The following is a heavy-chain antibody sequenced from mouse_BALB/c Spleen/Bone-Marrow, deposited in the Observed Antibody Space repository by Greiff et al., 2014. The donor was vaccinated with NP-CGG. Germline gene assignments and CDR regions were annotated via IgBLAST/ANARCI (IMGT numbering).Heavy chain of an antibody. CDR3: AIYYYGGSGFAY. CDR1: GFNIKDTY. Sequence: VQLQQSGAELVKPGASVKLSCTASGFNIKDTYMHWVKQRPEQGLEWIGRIDPANGNTKYDPKFQGKATITADTSSNTAYLQLSSLTSEGTAVYYCAIYYYGGSGFAYWGQGTLVTVSA. V-gene: IGHV14-3*02. CDR2: IDPANGNT. D-gene: IGHD1-1*01. J-gene: IGHJ3*01.